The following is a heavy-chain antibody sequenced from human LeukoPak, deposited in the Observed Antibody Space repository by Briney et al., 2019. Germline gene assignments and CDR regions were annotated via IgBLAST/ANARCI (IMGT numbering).Heavy chain of an antibody. V-gene: IGHV4-4*07. D-gene: IGHD3-22*01. CDR3: ARVDKSVDSSSWFDP. J-gene: IGHJ5*02. CDR2: IHTSGST. Sequence: SETLSLTCTVSGGSISYYYWSWIRQPAGKGLEWIGRIHTSGSTNYNPSLKSRVTMSVDTAKNQFSLKLSSVTAADTAVYYCARVDKSVDSSSWFDPWGQGTLITVSS. CDR1: GGSISYYY.